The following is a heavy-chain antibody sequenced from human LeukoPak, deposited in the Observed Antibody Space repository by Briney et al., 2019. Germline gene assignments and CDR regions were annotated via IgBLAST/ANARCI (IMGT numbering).Heavy chain of an antibody. V-gene: IGHV3-43*02. CDR3: ARESGKFDY. J-gene: IGHJ4*02. CDR1: GLPIADFA. Sequence: GGSLRLSCVASGLPIADFAMHWVRQAPGKGLEWVSLISGDGVSTFYADSVKGRFSISRDNSKNSLSLEVNSLRTEDTAMYYCARESGKFDYWGQGTLVAVSS. CDR2: ISGDGVST.